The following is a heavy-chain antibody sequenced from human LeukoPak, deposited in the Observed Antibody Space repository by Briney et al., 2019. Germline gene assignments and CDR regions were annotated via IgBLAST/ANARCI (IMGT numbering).Heavy chain of an antibody. D-gene: IGHD3-22*01. J-gene: IGHJ4*02. CDR2: IYSGGST. CDR3: AGTRDNYYDSSGTLDY. CDR1: GFTFSSYA. V-gene: IGHV3-53*01. Sequence: GGSLRLSCAASGFTFSSYAMSWVRQAPGKGLEWVSVIYSGGSTYYADSVKGRFTISRDNSKNTLYLQMNSLRAEDTAVYYCAGTRDNYYDSSGTLDYWGQGTLVTVSS.